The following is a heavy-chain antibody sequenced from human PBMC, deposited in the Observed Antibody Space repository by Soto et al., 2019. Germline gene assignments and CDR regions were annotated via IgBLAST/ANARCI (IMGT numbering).Heavy chain of an antibody. CDR1: GFTFSSYG. D-gene: IGHD6-19*01. V-gene: IGHV3-30*18. CDR3: AKDLEQQWLGEGGFDY. CDR2: ISYDGSNK. J-gene: IGHJ4*02. Sequence: GGSLRLSCAASGFTFSSYGMHWVRQAPGKGLEWVAVISYDGSNKYYADSVKGRFTISRDNSKNTLYLQMNSLRAEDTAVYYCAKDLEQQWLGEGGFDYWGQGTLVTVSS.